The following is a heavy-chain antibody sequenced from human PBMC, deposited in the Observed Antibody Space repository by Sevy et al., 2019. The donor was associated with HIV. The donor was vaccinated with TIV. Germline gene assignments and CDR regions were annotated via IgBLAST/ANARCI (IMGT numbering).Heavy chain of an antibody. CDR1: GFTFNRYS. CDR3: ALQRLSSDVAEYFQN. Sequence: GGSLRLSCAASGFTFNRYSMNWVRQAPGKGLEWVATISFDATNKHYPDSVKGRFTISRDNFQNSLFLQMDSLRPEDTAVYYCALQRLSSDVAEYFQNWGQGTLVTVSS. CDR2: ISFDATNK. D-gene: IGHD1-26*01. V-gene: IGHV3-30-3*01. J-gene: IGHJ1*01.